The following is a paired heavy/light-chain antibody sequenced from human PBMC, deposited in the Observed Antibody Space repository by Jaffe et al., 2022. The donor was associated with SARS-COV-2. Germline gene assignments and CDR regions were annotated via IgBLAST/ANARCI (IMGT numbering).Heavy chain of an antibody. CDR2: ITGSGGST. CDR1: GFTFSSFA. V-gene: IGHV3-23*01. D-gene: IGHD1-26*01. J-gene: IGHJ6*02. CDR3: AKVFGGSYVPWYNGMDV. Sequence: ELQLLESGGGLVQPGGSLRLSCAASGFTFSSFAMSWVRQSPGKGLEWVSTITGSGGSTYYADSVKGRCTLSRDNSKNTLYLEMDSLRGEDTAVYFCAKVFGGSYVPWYNGMDVWGQGTTVTVSS.
Light chain of an antibody. CDR3: SSYTSVSYV. CDR2: EVS. CDR1: SSDVGGYNY. J-gene: IGLJ1*01. V-gene: IGLV2-14*01. Sequence: QSALTQPASVSGSPGQSITISCTGTSSDVGGYNYVSWYQQHPGKAPKLLIYEVSSRPSGVSNRFSGSKSGNTASLTISGLQTEDEADYYCSSYTSVSYVFGPGTKVTVL.